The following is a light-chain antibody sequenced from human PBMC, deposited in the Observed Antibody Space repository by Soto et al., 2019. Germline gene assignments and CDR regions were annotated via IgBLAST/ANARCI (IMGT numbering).Light chain of an antibody. CDR1: QSVRSER. J-gene: IGKJ1*01. CDR2: DAS. V-gene: IGKV3D-15*01. CDR3: QQYQNLWT. Sequence: EIVLTHSQDTLSLSPGERATLSVSASQSVRSERLAWYQQKRGQAPTLLIFDASSRASGTPERFSGSGSGTEFTLTINSLQSEDFAVYYCQQYQNLWTFGQGTKV.